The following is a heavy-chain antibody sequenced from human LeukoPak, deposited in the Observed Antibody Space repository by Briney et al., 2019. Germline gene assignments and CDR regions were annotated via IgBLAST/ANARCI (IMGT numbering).Heavy chain of an antibody. J-gene: IGHJ6*03. Sequence: SETLSLTCAVYGGSFSGYYWSWIRQHPGKGLEWIGYIYYSGSTYYNPSLKSRVTISVDTSKNKFSLKLSSVTAADTAVYYCARGTGGGVYYYYYYMDVWGKGTTVTVSS. D-gene: IGHD7-27*01. CDR1: GGSFSGYY. CDR3: ARGTGGGVYYYYYYMDV. CDR2: IYYSGST. V-gene: IGHV4-31*11.